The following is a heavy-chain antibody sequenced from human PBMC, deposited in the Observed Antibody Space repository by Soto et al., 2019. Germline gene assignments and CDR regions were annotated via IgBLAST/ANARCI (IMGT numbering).Heavy chain of an antibody. J-gene: IGHJ5*02. CDR2: IGTAGDT. CDR1: GFTFSRYD. Sequence: EVQLVESGGGLVQPGGSLRLSCAASGFTFSRYDMHWVRQATGKGLEWVSAIGTAGDTYYPGSVKGRFTISRENAKNSLYLQMNSLRARDTEVYYCARGGGRVATPWFDPWGQGTLVTVSS. CDR3: ARGGGRVATPWFDP. D-gene: IGHD3-16*01. V-gene: IGHV3-13*04.